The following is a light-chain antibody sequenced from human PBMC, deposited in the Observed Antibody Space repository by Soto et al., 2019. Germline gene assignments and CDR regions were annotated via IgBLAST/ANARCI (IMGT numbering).Light chain of an antibody. CDR1: QSVLYSSNNKNY. CDR3: QQYYSTPS. V-gene: IGKV4-1*01. Sequence: DIVMTQSPDSLAVSLGERATINCKSSQSVLYSSNNKNYLAWYQQKPGQPPKLLIYWASTWESGVPDRFSGSGSGTDFALSISSLQAEDVAVYYCQQYYSTPSFGQGPKLEIK. CDR2: WAS. J-gene: IGKJ2*01.